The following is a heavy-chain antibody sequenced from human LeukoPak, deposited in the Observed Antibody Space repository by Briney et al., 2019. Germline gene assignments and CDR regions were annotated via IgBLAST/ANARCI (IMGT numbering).Heavy chain of an antibody. D-gene: IGHD3/OR15-3a*01. J-gene: IGHJ6*04. V-gene: IGHV4-59*01. CDR2: IYYSGST. CDR1: GGSISSYY. Sequence: SETLSLTCTVSGGSISSYYWSWIRQPPGKGLEWIGYIYYSGSTNYNPSLKSRVTISVDTSKNQFSLKLSSVTAADTAVYYCARATDWGYYYGMHVWCKGTTVSV. CDR3: ARATDWGYYYGMHV.